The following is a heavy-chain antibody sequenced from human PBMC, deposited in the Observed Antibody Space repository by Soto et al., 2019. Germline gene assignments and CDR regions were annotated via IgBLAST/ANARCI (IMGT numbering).Heavy chain of an antibody. J-gene: IGHJ5*02. CDR3: ARHGVEWVPGDYIPIFAFDP. Sequence: PSETLSLTCAVSGGSISSYYWSWIRQPPGKGLEWIGYIYYSGSTNYNPSLKSRVTISVDTSKNQFSLKLSSVTAADTAVYYCARHGVEWVPGDYIPIFAFDPWGQGTLVTVSS. CDR2: IYYSGST. D-gene: IGHD4-17*01. V-gene: IGHV4-59*08. CDR1: GGSISSYY.